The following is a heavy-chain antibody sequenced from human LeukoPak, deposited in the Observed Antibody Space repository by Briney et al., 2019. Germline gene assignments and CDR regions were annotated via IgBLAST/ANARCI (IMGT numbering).Heavy chain of an antibody. J-gene: IGHJ6*04. CDR3: ARLTGSGRGYYGMDV. D-gene: IGHD3-10*01. V-gene: IGHV5-51*01. CDR2: IYPGDSDT. CDR1: GYSFTSYW. Sequence: PGESLKISCKGSGYSFTSYWIGWVRQMPGKGLEWMGIIYPGDSDTRYSPSFQGQVTISADKSISTAYLQWSGLKASDTAMYYCARLTGSGRGYYGMDVWGKGTTVTVSS.